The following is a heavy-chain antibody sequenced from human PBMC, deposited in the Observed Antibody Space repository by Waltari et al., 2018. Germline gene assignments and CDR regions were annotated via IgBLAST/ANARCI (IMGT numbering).Heavy chain of an antibody. D-gene: IGHD3-10*01. Sequence: QVHLVESGGGVVQPGGSLGLSCAALGFTFLRHGMHWVRQAPGRGLEWVAFISYDENKKYYVDSVKGRFTISRDNSKNTLYLQMNSLRAEDTAVYYCAKVWGDYYGSGSGYGMDVWGQGITVIVS. CDR3: AKVWGDYYGSGSGYGMDV. V-gene: IGHV3-30*18. J-gene: IGHJ6*02. CDR2: ISYDENKK. CDR1: GFTFLRHG.